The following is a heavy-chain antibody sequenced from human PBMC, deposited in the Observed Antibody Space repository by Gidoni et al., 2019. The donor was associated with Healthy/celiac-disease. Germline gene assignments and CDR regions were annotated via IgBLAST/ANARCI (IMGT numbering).Heavy chain of an antibody. Sequence: QVTLKESGPVLAKPTETLTLTCTVSGFSLSNARMGVSWIRQAPGKALEWLAHIVSNDEKSYSTSLKSRLSISKDASKSQVVLTMTNMDPVDTATYYCARILYDCRGYCYGDFDYWGQGTLVTVSS. CDR1: GFSLSNARMG. D-gene: IGHD3-22*01. CDR2: IVSNDEK. CDR3: ARILYDCRGYCYGDFDY. J-gene: IGHJ4*02. V-gene: IGHV2-26*01.